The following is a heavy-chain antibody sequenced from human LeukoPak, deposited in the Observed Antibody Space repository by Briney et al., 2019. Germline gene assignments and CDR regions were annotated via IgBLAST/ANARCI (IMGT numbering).Heavy chain of an antibody. CDR2: IIPIFGTA. CDR1: GGTFSSYA. V-gene: IGHV1-69*13. Sequence: SVKVSCNASGGTFSSYAISWVRQAPGQGLEWMGGIIPIFGTANYAQKFQGRVTITADESTSTAYMELSSLRSEDTAVYYCARDGGGSSPMDYWGQGTLVTVSS. CDR3: ARDGGGSSPMDY. J-gene: IGHJ4*02. D-gene: IGHD6-13*01.